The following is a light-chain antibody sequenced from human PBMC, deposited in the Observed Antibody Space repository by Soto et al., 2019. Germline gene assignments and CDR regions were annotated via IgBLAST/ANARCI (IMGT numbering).Light chain of an antibody. CDR3: EQGTHWPWT. J-gene: IGKJ1*01. V-gene: IGKV2-30*01. Sequence: DVVMTQSPLSLSVTLGQPASISCRSSQGLVYSDGNTFLNWFHQRPGQSPRRLIYQVSNRDSGVPDRFSGSGSGTDYTLTISRVEAEDVGIYYCEQGTHWPWTFGQGTKVEIK. CDR1: QGLVYSDGNTF. CDR2: QVS.